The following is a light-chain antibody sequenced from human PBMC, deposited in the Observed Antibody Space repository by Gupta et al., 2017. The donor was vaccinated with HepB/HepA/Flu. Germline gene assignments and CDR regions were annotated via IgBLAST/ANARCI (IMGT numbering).Light chain of an antibody. CDR2: DAS. V-gene: IGKV3-11*01. CDR3: QQRSNWPGT. J-gene: IGKJ1*01. Sequence: ELVLTQSPATLSLFPGERATLSCRASQSVSSYLAWYQQKPGQAPRLLIYDASNRATGIPARFSGSGSGTDFTLTISSLEPEDFAVYYCQQRSNWPGTFGQGTKVEIK. CDR1: QSVSSY.